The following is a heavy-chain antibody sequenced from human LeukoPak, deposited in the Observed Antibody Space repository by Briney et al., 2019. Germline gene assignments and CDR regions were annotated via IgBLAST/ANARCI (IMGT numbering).Heavy chain of an antibody. CDR1: GYTFTTFD. CDR3: ARGGSGWPIDY. V-gene: IGHV1-8*01. CDR2: MNPNSSNT. J-gene: IGHJ4*01. Sequence: ASVKVSCKASGYTFTTFDINWVRHAPGQGHEWMGWMNPNSSNTGYAQQFQGRLTMTRDTSKSTAYMELSSLRSEDTGVYYCARGGSGWPIDYWGEGTVVTVSS. D-gene: IGHD3-22*01.